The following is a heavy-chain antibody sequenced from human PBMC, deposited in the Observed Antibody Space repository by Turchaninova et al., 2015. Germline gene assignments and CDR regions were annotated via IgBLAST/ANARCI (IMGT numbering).Heavy chain of an antibody. Sequence: EVHLVETGGGMVQPGMSMRITWVGSGSIFDNYCMNWVRQVPVKGLEWVSGINWNSGSIHYADSVMGRFTISRDNAKNSLYLQMNSLRAEDMALYFCARDNDRDDDGWFDSWGQGTLVTVSS. CDR3: ARDNDRDDDGWFDS. D-gene: IGHD1-1*01. J-gene: IGHJ5*01. CDR1: GSIFDNYC. CDR2: INWNSGSI. V-gene: IGHV3-9*03.